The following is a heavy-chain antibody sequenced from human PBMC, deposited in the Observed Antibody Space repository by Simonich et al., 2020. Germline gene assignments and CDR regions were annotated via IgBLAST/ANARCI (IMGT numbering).Heavy chain of an antibody. CDR1: GFTFSSYS. CDR2: ISSSSSYI. Sequence: EVQLVESGGGLVKPGGSLRPSCAASGFTFSSYSMNWVRQGPGNGLEWGSAISSSSSYIYDADSVKGRFTISRDNAKNSLYLQMNSLRAEDTAVYYGAREQARGGAFDIWGQGTMVTVSS. CDR3: AREQARGGAFDI. D-gene: IGHD3-16*01. V-gene: IGHV3-21*01. J-gene: IGHJ3*02.